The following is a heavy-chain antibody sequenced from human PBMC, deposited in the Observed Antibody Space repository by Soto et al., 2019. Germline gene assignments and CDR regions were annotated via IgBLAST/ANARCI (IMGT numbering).Heavy chain of an antibody. V-gene: IGHV5-51*01. J-gene: IGHJ6*02. CDR3: ARSIAAAGNFAYYYYGMDV. D-gene: IGHD6-13*01. CDR1: GYSFTSYW. Sequence: GESLKISCKGSGYSFTSYWIGWVRQMPGKGLEWMGIIYPGDSDTRYSPSFQGQVTISADKSISTAYLQWSSLKASDTAMYYCARSIAAAGNFAYYYYGMDVWGQGTTVTVSS. CDR2: IYPGDSDT.